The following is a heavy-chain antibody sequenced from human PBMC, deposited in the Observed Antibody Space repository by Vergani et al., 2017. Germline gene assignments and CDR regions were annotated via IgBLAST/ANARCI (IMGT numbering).Heavy chain of an antibody. CDR2: ISGSGGST. D-gene: IGHD6-13*01. CDR3: AKDGWRTYSSSWYGDYFDY. Sequence: EVRLLESGGGLVQPGGSLRLSCAASGFTFSSYAMSWVRQAPGKGLEWVSAISGSGGSTYYADSVKGRFTISRDNSKNTLYLQMNSLRAEDTAVYYCAKDGWRTYSSSWYGDYFDYWGQGTLVTVSS. J-gene: IGHJ4*02. CDR1: GFTFSSYA. V-gene: IGHV3-23*01.